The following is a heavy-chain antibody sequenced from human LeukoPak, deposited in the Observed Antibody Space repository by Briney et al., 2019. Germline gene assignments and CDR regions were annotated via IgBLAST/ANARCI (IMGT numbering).Heavy chain of an antibody. CDR3: ARGYSYGPLDY. CDR2: TVGGGDGT. CDR1: GFTFSSTS. V-gene: IGHV3-23*01. Sequence: GGSLRLSCAASGFTFSSTSMSWVRQAPGKGLEWVAVTVGGGDGTYYADSVKGRFTISRDNSQSTLYLQMNGLRAEDTAVYYCARGYSYGPLDYWGQGTLVTVSS. J-gene: IGHJ4*02. D-gene: IGHD5-18*01.